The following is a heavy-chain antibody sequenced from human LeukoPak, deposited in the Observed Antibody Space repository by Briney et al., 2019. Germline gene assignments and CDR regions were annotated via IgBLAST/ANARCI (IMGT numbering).Heavy chain of an antibody. Sequence: GGSLRLSCAASGFTFGSYDLSWVRQAPGKGLECVAAISRGVGSTFYADSVKGRFSLSRDNIKNRLFLQMNSLRGEDTAIYYCVRGPDYFDYWGQGTLVTVSS. CDR2: ISRGVGST. J-gene: IGHJ4*02. CDR1: GFTFGSYD. CDR3: VRGPDYFDY. V-gene: IGHV3-23*01.